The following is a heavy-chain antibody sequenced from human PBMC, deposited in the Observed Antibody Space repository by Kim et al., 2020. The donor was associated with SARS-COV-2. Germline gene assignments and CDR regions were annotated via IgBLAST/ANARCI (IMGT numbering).Heavy chain of an antibody. CDR1: GGSFSDYN. V-gene: IGHV4-34*01. Sequence: SETLSLTCAVYGGSFSDYNWSWIRQPPGKGLEWIGEINHSGSTSHSPSLKSRVTISVDTSKSQFSLRLKSVTAADTAVYYCARGRAGVVPAPVLGLGPYYGYYAMDVWGQETAVAVSS. D-gene: IGHD3-3*01. CDR3: ARGRAGVVPAPVLGLGPYYGYYAMDV. J-gene: IGHJ6*02. CDR2: INHSGST.